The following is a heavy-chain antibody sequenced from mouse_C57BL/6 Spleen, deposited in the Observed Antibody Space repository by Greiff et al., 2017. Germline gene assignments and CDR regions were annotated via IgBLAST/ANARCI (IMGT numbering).Heavy chain of an antibody. CDR3: VTGRFAY. D-gene: IGHD4-1*01. J-gene: IGHJ3*01. CDR2: INPNNGGT. V-gene: IGHV1-26*01. CDR1: GYTFTDYY. Sequence: VQLQQSGPELVKPGASVKISCKASGYTFTDYYMNWVKQSHGKSLEWIGDINPNNGGTSYNQKFKGKATLTVDKSSSTAYMELRSLTSEDSAVYYCVTGRFAYWGQGTLVTVSA.